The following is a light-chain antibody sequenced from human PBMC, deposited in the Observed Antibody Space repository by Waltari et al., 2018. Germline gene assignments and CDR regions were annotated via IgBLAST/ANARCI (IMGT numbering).Light chain of an antibody. CDR1: SSDFGTYNL. J-gene: IGLJ2*01. Sequence: QSALTQPASVSGSPGQSITISCTGSSSDFGTYNLVSWYQQYPGKAPKVMIYEGSKRPSVVSSRFSASKSGNTASLTISVLQAEDEADYYCCSYALRSVVFGGGTKVTVL. V-gene: IGLV2-23*01. CDR3: CSYALRSVV. CDR2: EGS.